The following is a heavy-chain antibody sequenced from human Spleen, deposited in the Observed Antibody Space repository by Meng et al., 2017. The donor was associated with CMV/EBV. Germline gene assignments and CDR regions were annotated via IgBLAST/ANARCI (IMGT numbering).Heavy chain of an antibody. Sequence: SLKISCAASGFTFADYAMHWVRQVPGKGLEWVSGVSWNSGKIAYADSVKGRFTISRDNTKNTLYLQMNSLRAEDTAVYYCASLGEVTPLDYWGQGTLVTVSS. J-gene: IGHJ4*02. CDR3: ASLGEVTPLDY. CDR1: GFTFADYA. CDR2: VSWNSGKI. V-gene: IGHV3-9*01. D-gene: IGHD4-23*01.